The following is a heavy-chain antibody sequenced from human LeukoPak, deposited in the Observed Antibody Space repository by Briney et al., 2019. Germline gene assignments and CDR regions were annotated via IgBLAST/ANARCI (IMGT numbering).Heavy chain of an antibody. J-gene: IGHJ6*04. D-gene: IGHD2-15*01. CDR2: ISSNGGST. V-gene: IGHV3-64D*06. Sequence: GGSLRLSCSASGFTSSSYAMHWVRQAPGKGLEYVSAISSNGGSTYYADSVKGRFTISRDNSKNTLYLQMSSLRAEDTAVYYCVKAGKLGYCSGGSCYSYYYYYGMDVWGKGTTVTVSS. CDR3: VKAGKLGYCSGGSCYSYYYYYGMDV. CDR1: GFTSSSYA.